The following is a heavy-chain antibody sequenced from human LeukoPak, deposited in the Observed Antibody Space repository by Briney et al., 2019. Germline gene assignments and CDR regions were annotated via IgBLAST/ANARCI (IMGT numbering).Heavy chain of an antibody. CDR3: ARGPTWGPVADY. CDR2: ISSDGTAI. J-gene: IGHJ4*02. D-gene: IGHD7-27*01. Sequence: GGSLRLSCAASGFIFSSYEMNWVRQAPGKGLEWISYISSDGTAINYADSVRGRFTISRDNAKNSLYLQMNSLRAEDTAVYYCARGPTWGPVADYWGQGTLVTVSS. CDR1: GFIFSSYE. V-gene: IGHV3-48*03.